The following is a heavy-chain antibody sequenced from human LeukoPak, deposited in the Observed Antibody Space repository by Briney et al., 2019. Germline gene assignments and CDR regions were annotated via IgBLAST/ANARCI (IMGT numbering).Heavy chain of an antibody. CDR3: AREADCSSTSCYVDY. Sequence: PSETLSLTCTVSGGSISSHYGSWIRQPPGKGLVWIGYIYYSGSTNYNPSLKSRVTISVDTSKNQFSLKLSSVTAADTAVYYCAREADCSSTSCYVDYWGQGTLVTVSS. V-gene: IGHV4-59*11. J-gene: IGHJ4*02. D-gene: IGHD2-2*01. CDR2: IYYSGST. CDR1: GGSISSHY.